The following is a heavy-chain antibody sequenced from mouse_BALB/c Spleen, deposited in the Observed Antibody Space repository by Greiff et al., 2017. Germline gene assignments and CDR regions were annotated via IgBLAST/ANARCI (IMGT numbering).Heavy chain of an antibody. CDR1: GYTFTSYW. Sequence: LKQPGSELVRPGASVKLSCKASGYTFTSYWMHWVKQRPGQGLEWIGNIYPGSGSTNYDEKFKSKATLTVDTSSSTAYMQLSSLTSEDSAVYYCTGTTATWFAYWGQGTLVTVSA. CDR2: IYPGSGST. J-gene: IGHJ3*01. D-gene: IGHD1-2*01. V-gene: IGHV1S22*01. CDR3: TGTTATWFAY.